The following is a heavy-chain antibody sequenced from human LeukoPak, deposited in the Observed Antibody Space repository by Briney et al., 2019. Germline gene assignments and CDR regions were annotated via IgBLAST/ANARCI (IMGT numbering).Heavy chain of an antibody. D-gene: IGHD3-22*01. CDR3: ARAPFYYDSSGYPYFDG. CDR2: ISSSSSYI. Sequence: TGGSLRLSCAASGFTFSSYSMNWVRQAPGKGLERVSSISSSSSYIYYADSVKGRFTISRDNAKNSLYLQMNSLRAEDTALYYCARAPFYYDSSGYPYFDGWGQGTLVTVSS. V-gene: IGHV3-21*04. CDR1: GFTFSSYS. J-gene: IGHJ4*02.